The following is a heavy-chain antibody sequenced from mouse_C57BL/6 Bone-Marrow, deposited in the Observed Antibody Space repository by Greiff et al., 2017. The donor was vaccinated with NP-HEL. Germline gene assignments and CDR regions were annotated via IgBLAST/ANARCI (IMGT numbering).Heavy chain of an antibody. V-gene: IGHV14-3*01. CDR2: IDPANGNT. Sequence: VQLKESVAELVRPGASVKLSCTASGFNIKNTYMHWVKQRPEQGLEWIGRIDPANGNTKYAPKFQGKATITADTSSNTAYLQLSSLTSEDAAIYCCTPFYYSNFHWYFDVWGTGTTVTVSS. CDR3: TPFYYSNFHWYFDV. J-gene: IGHJ1*03. CDR1: GFNIKNTY. D-gene: IGHD2-5*01.